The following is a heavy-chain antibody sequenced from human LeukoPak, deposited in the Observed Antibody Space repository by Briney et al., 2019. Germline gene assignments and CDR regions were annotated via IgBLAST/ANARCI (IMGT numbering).Heavy chain of an antibody. CDR1: GFTFSNYG. CDR2: ISYEGSNK. CDR3: AKDAYTSGWGYFAY. D-gene: IGHD6-19*01. Sequence: GGSLRLSCAASGFTFSNYGMHWVRQAPGKGLEWVATISYEGSNKKYVDSVKGRFTISRDNSKNTLFLDMNSLRSEDTAVYYCAKDAYTSGWGYFAYWGQGTLVTVSS. V-gene: IGHV3-30*18. J-gene: IGHJ4*02.